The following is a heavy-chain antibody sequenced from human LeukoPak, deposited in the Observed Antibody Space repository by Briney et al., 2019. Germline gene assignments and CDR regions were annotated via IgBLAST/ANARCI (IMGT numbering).Heavy chain of an antibody. D-gene: IGHD6-13*01. CDR3: ARGRERYSSSWYPSPTPKYYFDY. CDR1: GGSFSGYY. Sequence: PSETLSLTCAVYGGSFSGYYWSWIRHPPGKGREWIGEINHSGSTNYNPSLKSRVTISVDTSKNQFSLKLSSVTAADTAVYYCARGRERYSSSWYPSPTPKYYFDYWGQGTLVTVSS. CDR2: INHSGST. V-gene: IGHV4-34*01. J-gene: IGHJ4*02.